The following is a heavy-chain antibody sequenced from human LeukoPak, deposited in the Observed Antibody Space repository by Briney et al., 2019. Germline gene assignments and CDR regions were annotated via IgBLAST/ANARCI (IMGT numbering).Heavy chain of an antibody. CDR2: ISAYNGNT. V-gene: IGHV1-18*01. D-gene: IGHD4-11*01. J-gene: IGHJ4*02. CDR1: GYSFTTYG. CDR3: ARFDSNPPFDY. Sequence: ASVKVSCRASGYSFTTYGITWVRKAPGQGLEWMGWISAYNGNTNYAQRLQGRVTMTTDTSTSTAYMELRSLRSDDTPVYYCARFDSNPPFDYWGQGTLVTVSS.